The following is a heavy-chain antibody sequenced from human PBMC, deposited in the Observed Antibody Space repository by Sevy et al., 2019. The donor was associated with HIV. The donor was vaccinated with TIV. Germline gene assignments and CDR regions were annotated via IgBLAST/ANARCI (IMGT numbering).Heavy chain of an antibody. CDR3: ARTYYDFWSGSSMGYGMDV. CDR1: GGSFSGYY. J-gene: IGHJ6*02. CDR2: INHSGST. D-gene: IGHD3-3*01. Sequence: SETLSLTCAVYGGSFSGYYWSWIRQPPGKGLEWIGEINHSGSTNYNPSLKSRVTISVDTSKNQFSLKLSSVTAADTAVYYCARTYYDFWSGSSMGYGMDVWGQGTTVTVSS. V-gene: IGHV4-34*01.